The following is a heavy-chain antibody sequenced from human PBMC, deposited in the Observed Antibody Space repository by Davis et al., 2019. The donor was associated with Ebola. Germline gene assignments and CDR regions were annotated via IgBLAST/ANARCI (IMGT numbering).Heavy chain of an antibody. Sequence: KVSCKGSGYSFTSYWISWVRQMPGKGLEWMGRIDPSDSYTNYSPSFQGHVTISADKSISTAYLQWSSLKASDTAMYYCARHHYYDFWSGCYPEFDYWGQGTLVTVSS. CDR3: ARHHYYDFWSGCYPEFDY. D-gene: IGHD3-3*01. V-gene: IGHV5-10-1*01. CDR2: IDPSDSYT. J-gene: IGHJ4*02. CDR1: GYSFTSYW.